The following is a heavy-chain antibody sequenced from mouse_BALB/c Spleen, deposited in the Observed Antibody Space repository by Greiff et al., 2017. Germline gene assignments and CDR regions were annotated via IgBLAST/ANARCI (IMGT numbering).Heavy chain of an antibody. Sequence: EVKLVESGPGLVKPSQSLSLTCTVTGYSITSDYAWNWIRQFPGKKLEWMGYISYSGSTSYNPSLKSRISITRDTSKNQFFLQLNSVTTEDTATYYCARGRITTGYFDYWGQGTTLTVSS. CDR2: ISYSGST. D-gene: IGHD2-4*01. CDR3: ARGRITTGYFDY. J-gene: IGHJ2*01. CDR1: GYSITSDYA. V-gene: IGHV3-2*02.